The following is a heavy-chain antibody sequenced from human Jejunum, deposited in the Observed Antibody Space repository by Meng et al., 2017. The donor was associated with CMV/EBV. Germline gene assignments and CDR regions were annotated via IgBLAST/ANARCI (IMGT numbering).Heavy chain of an antibody. CDR3: ASYYYDASGHNWFDA. CDR2: ISYSGST. J-gene: IGHJ5*02. CDR1: GSISSGAYY. Sequence: GSISSGAYYWSWIRQAPGKGLEWIGYISYSGSTYYNPSLKTRITISIDTSKAQFSLKMSSVTAADTAVYYCASYYYDASGHNWFDAWGRGILVTVSS. V-gene: IGHV4-30-4*08. D-gene: IGHD3-22*01.